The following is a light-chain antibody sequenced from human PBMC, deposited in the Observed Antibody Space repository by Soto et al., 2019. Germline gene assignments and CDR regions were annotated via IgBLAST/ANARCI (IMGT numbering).Light chain of an antibody. J-gene: IGLJ1*01. CDR2: DVS. CDR3: SSYTSGSTRV. CDR1: TSDIGGYNY. Sequence: QSALTQPASVSGSPGQSITISCTGTTSDIGGYNYVSWHQQHPGKAPILMIYDVSSRPSGVSYRFSGSKSGNTASLTISGLQAEDAADYYRSSYTSGSTRVFGTGTKLTVL. V-gene: IGLV2-14*03.